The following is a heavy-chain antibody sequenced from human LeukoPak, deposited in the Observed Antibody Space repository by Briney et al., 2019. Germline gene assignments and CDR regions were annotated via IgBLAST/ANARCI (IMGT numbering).Heavy chain of an antibody. D-gene: IGHD3-3*01. CDR2: IKQDGSEK. V-gene: IGHV3-7*03. CDR1: GFTFSSYW. J-gene: IGHJ6*02. CDR3: ARGAYYDFWSGWRYYGMDV. Sequence: GGSLRLSCAASGFTFSSYWMSWVRQAPGKGLEWVANIKQDGSEKYYVDSVKGRFTISRDNAKNSLYLQMNSLRAEDTAVYYCARGAYYDFWSGWRYYGMDVWGQGTTVTVSS.